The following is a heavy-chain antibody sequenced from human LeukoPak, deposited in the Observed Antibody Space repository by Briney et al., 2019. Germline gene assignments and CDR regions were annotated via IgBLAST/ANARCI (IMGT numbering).Heavy chain of an antibody. D-gene: IGHD1-26*01. V-gene: IGHV1-46*01. J-gene: IGHJ4*02. CDR1: GYAFTSYY. CDR2: INPSGGST. Sequence: ASVRVSCKASGYAFTSYYMHWVRQAPGQGLEWMGIINPSGGSTSYAQKFQGRVTMTRDTSTSTVYMELSSLRSEDTAVYYCAREVGATLCYFDYWGQGTLVTVSS. CDR3: AREVGATLCYFDY.